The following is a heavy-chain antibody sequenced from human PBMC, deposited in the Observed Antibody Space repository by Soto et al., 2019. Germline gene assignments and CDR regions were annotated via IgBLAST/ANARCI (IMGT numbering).Heavy chain of an antibody. V-gene: IGHV1-18*01. CDR1: GYTFTTYG. D-gene: IGHD3-16*01. CDR2: ISGYNGHT. CDR3: AREGEMPYYYYGLDV. Sequence: QVQLVQSGAEVRKPGASVKVSCKASGYTFTTYGISWVRQAPGQGLEWMGWISGYNGHTKYAQKFQGRVTMNTDTSTRTVYMDLRSRRSADTAVYYCAREGEMPYYYYGLDVWGQGTTVTVSS. J-gene: IGHJ6*02.